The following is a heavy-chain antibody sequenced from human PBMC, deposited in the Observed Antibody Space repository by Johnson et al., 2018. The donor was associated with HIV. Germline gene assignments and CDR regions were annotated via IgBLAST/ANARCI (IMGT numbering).Heavy chain of an antibody. V-gene: IGHV3-30*03. D-gene: IGHD3-22*01. CDR3: TSERGRYYDSSNDAFDI. J-gene: IGHJ3*02. Sequence: QVQLVESGGGVVQPGRSLRLSCVASGFTFFSYGMHWVRQAPGKGLEWVAVISYDGSTEYYADSVKGRFTISRDNSKNTLYLQMNSLKTEDTAVYYCTSERGRYYDSSNDAFDIWGQGTMVTVSS. CDR2: ISYDGSTE. CDR1: GFTFFSYG.